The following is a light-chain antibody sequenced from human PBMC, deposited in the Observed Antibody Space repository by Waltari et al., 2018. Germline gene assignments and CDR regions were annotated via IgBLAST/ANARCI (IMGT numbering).Light chain of an antibody. V-gene: IGKV3-11*01. CDR2: NAS. CDR3: QQRFNWPPVT. CDR1: QSVSIY. Sequence: EIVLTQSPDTLSLSPGESATLSCRASQSVSIYLAWYQHRPGQAPRLLIHNASKRATGIAARFSGSGSGTDFTLTINNLEPEDSAVYYCQQRFNWPPVTFGQGTRLE. J-gene: IGKJ5*01.